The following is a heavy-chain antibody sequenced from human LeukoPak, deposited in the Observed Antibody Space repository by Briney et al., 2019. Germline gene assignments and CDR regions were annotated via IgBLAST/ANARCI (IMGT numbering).Heavy chain of an antibody. CDR2: IYYRGST. CDR1: GGSISSGSYY. J-gene: IGHJ4*02. Sequence: PSETLSLTCTVSGGSISSGSYYWGWIRQPPGKGLEWIGSIYYRGSTYYNPSLKSRVTISVDTSKNQFSLKLSSVTAADTAVYYCASINWNYFSLDYWGQGTLVTVSS. V-gene: IGHV4-39*07. CDR3: ASINWNYFSLDY. D-gene: IGHD1-7*01.